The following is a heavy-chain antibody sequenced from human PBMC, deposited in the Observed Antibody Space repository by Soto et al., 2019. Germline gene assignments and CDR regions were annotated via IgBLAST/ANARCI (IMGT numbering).Heavy chain of an antibody. CDR3: ARHGRSGYDTLFDY. Sequence: SETLSLTCTVSGGSISSSSYYWGWIRQPPGKGLEWIGSIYYSGSTYYNPSLMSRVTISVNTSKNQFSLKLSSVTAADTAVYYCARHGRSGYDTLFDYWGQGTLVTVSS. D-gene: IGHD5-12*01. CDR2: IYYSGST. CDR1: GGSISSSSYY. V-gene: IGHV4-39*01. J-gene: IGHJ4*02.